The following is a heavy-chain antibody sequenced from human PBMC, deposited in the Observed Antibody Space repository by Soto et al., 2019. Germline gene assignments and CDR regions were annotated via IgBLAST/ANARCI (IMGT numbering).Heavy chain of an antibody. CDR3: AREMNCSGGSCYGAFDI. V-gene: IGHV3-66*01. J-gene: IGHJ3*02. CDR1: GFTVSSNY. CDR2: IYSGGST. Sequence: EVQLVESGGGLVQPGGSLRLSCAASGFTVSSNYMSWVRQAPGKGLEWVSVIYSGGSTYYADSVKGRFTISRDNSKNTLYLQMNSLRAEDTAVYYCAREMNCSGGSCYGAFDIWGQGTMVTVSS. D-gene: IGHD2-15*01.